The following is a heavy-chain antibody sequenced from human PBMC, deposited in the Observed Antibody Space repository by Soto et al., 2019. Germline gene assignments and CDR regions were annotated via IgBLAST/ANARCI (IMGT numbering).Heavy chain of an antibody. CDR1: GFTYSSYA. J-gene: IGHJ5*02. CDR2: ISGGGDST. CDR3: AKDSRGDTKNYGGPNWFHP. V-gene: IGHV3-23*01. D-gene: IGHD1-26*01. Sequence: EVQLLESGGGLVQPGGSLRLSCAASGFTYSSYAMSWVRQAPGKGLEWVSGISGGGDSTYYADSVKGRFTISRDNYKNTLYLQMNSVRAEDTAIYYCAKDSRGDTKNYGGPNWFHPWGQGTLVTVSS.